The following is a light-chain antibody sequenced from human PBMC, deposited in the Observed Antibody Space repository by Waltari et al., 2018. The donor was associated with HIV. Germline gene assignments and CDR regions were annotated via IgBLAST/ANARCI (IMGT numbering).Light chain of an antibody. CDR3: QAWDSSTAV. CDR1: KLGDKY. V-gene: IGLV3-1*01. CDR2: QNS. Sequence: SSELTQPPSVSVSPGQTASITCSGAKLGDKYACWYQQKPGLAPVLAIFQNSKRPSMFPERFSGPYSGNTATLTISGTQAMDEADYYCQAWDSSTAVFGGGTKLTVL. J-gene: IGLJ2*01.